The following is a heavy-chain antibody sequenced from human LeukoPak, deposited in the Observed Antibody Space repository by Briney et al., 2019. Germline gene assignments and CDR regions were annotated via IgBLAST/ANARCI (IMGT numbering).Heavy chain of an antibody. CDR2: ISGSGGSI. Sequence: GGSLRLSCAAYGFTFSTYAMTWVRQAPGKGLAWVSSISGSGGSIYYADSVKGRFTISRDNSKNTLYLQMNSLRADDTAVYYCARDVPYYYDSSGYYSPFDCWGQGTLFTVSS. CDR3: ARDVPYYYDSSGYYSPFDC. D-gene: IGHD3-22*01. J-gene: IGHJ4*02. V-gene: IGHV3-23*01. CDR1: GFTFSTYA.